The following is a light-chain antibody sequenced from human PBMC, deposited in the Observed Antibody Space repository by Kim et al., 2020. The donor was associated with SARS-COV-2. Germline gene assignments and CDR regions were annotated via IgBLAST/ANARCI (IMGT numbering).Light chain of an antibody. CDR2: DAS. V-gene: IGKV1-5*01. Sequence: ASVGDRVTITCRASQNIGSWLAWYQQRPGKAPTLLVSDASTLKSGVPSRFSGSGSGTEFTLTISSLQPDDFATYFCQHYDSYSWTFGQGTKLEI. CDR3: QHYDSYSWT. J-gene: IGKJ1*01. CDR1: QNIGSW.